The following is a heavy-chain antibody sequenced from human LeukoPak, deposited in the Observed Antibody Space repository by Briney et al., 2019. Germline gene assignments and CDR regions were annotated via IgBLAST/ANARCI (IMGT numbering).Heavy chain of an antibody. CDR2: IWYDGSNK. D-gene: IGHD6-6*01. V-gene: IGHV3-33*01. CDR1: GFTFSSYG. Sequence: RGSLRLSCAASGFTFSSYGMHWVRQAPGKGLEWVAVIWYDGSNKYYADSVKGRFTISRDNSKNTLYLQMNSLRAEDTAVYYCARDYSSSSSLDYWGQGTLVTVSS. CDR3: ARDYSSSSSLDY. J-gene: IGHJ4*02.